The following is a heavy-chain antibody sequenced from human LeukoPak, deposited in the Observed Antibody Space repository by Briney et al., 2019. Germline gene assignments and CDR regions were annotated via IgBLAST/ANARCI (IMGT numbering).Heavy chain of an antibody. V-gene: IGHV3-53*01. J-gene: IGHJ1*01. CDR3: VASGWYSSLYFQH. D-gene: IGHD6-19*01. Sequence: GGSLRLSCAASGFTVSSNYMSWVRQAPGKGLEWVSVIYSGGSTYYGDSVKGRFTISRDNSKNTLYLQMNSLRAEDTAVYYCVASGWYSSLYFQHWGQGTLVTVSS. CDR1: GFTVSSNY. CDR2: IYSGGST.